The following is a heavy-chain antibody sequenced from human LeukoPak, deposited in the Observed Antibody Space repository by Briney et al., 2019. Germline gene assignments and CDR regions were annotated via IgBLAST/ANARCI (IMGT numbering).Heavy chain of an antibody. D-gene: IGHD6-13*01. CDR3: ARHAKAYGSSCDY. J-gene: IGHJ4*02. CDR1: GYSFTSYW. CDR2: IDPSDSYT. V-gene: IGHV5-10-1*01. Sequence: GESLKISCKGSGYSFTSYWIGWVRQMPGKGLGWMGRIDPSDSYTNYSPSFQGHVTISADKSFSTAYLQWTSLKASDTAMYYCARHAKAYGSSCDYWGQGTLVTVSS.